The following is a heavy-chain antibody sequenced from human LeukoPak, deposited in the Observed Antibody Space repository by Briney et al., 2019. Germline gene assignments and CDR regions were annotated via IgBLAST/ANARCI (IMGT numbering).Heavy chain of an antibody. Sequence: SETLSLTCTVSGGSVSSSFYYWGWIRQPPGKGLEWIGSMYFSGSTHYTPSLKSRVTIAVDTSKNQFSLKLTSVTAADTAVYYCANAASYSVDYWGQGTLVTVSS. V-gene: IGHV4-39*01. CDR2: MYFSGST. CDR3: ANAASYSVDY. D-gene: IGHD1-26*01. J-gene: IGHJ4*02. CDR1: GGSVSSSFYY.